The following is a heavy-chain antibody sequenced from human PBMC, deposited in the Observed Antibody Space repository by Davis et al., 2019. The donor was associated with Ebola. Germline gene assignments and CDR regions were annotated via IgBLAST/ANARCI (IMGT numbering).Heavy chain of an antibody. D-gene: IGHD2-15*01. Sequence: GESLKISCAASGFTFRSYGINWVRQAPGKGLEWVAVISYDGSDKYYVDSVKGRFTLSRDNSKNTVYLQMNSLTTEDTGVYYCAKQSGSGFTYDGFDVWGQGTTVIVSS. CDR1: GFTFRSYG. CDR3: AKQSGSGFTYDGFDV. CDR2: ISYDGSDK. V-gene: IGHV3-30*18. J-gene: IGHJ6*02.